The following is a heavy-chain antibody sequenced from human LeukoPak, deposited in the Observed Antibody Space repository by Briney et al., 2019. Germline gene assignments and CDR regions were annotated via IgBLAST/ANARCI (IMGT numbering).Heavy chain of an antibody. V-gene: IGHV3-74*01. CDR1: GFTFSSYW. CDR2: INSDGSSI. CDR3: ASRYCTNGVCPLI. J-gene: IGHJ3*02. Sequence: GGSLRLSCAASGFTFSSYWMHWVRQAPGKGLVWVSRINSDGSSISYADSVKGRFTISRDNAKNTLYLQMNSLRAEDTAVYYCASRYCTNGVCPLIWGQGTMVTVSS. D-gene: IGHD2-8*01.